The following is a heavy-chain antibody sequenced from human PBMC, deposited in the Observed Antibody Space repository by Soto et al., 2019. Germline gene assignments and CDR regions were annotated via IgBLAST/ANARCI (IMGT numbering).Heavy chain of an antibody. J-gene: IGHJ4*01. Sequence: VGSLRLSCAASGFTFSNYWMSWVRQAPGKGLEWVANIKQDGSEKYYVDSVKGRFTLSRDNAQNSLQLQMNSLRAEDTAIYFCARVAYGNGWIFDHWGQGTLVTVSS. D-gene: IGHD6-19*01. CDR2: IKQDGSEK. CDR1: GFTFSNYW. CDR3: ARVAYGNGWIFDH. V-gene: IGHV3-7*01.